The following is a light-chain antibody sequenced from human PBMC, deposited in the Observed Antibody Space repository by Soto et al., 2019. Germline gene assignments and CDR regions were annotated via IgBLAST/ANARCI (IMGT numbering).Light chain of an antibody. V-gene: IGKV3-15*01. CDR1: QSVRND. CDR3: QQYNNWYS. CDR2: GAS. J-gene: IGKJ2*03. Sequence: EIVMTQSPATLSVSPGERATISFRASQSVRNDLAWYQQKPCKAPRVLVYGASTTATGVPARFSGSGSGTEFTLTITSLQSEEFAVYYCQQYNNWYSFGQGTKLEIK.